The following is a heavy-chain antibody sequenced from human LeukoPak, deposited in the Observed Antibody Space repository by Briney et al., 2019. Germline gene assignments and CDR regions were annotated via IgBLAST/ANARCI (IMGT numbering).Heavy chain of an antibody. V-gene: IGHV3-23*03. D-gene: IGHD3-16*01. J-gene: IGHJ3*02. Sequence: PGGSLRLSCAASGFTFSSHAMSWVRQAPGKGLEWVSLIYSGGSTYYADSVKGRFTISRDNSKNTLYLQMNSLRAEDTAVYYCAKDQGVFAAFDIWGQGTMVTVSS. CDR2: IYSGGST. CDR3: AKDQGVFAAFDI. CDR1: GFTFSSHA.